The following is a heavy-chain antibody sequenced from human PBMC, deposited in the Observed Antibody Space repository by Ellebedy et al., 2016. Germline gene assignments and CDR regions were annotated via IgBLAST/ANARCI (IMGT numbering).Heavy chain of an antibody. CDR2: ISSSSSTI. CDR3: AREVTTVTTLSWFDP. V-gene: IGHV3-48*04. D-gene: IGHD4-17*01. CDR1: GFTFSSYS. J-gene: IGHJ5*02. Sequence: GGSLRLSXAASGFTFSSYSMNWVRQAPGKGLEWVSYISSSSSTIYYADSVKGRFTISRDNAKNSLYLQMNSLRAEDTAVYYCAREVTTVTTLSWFDPWGQGTLVTVSS.